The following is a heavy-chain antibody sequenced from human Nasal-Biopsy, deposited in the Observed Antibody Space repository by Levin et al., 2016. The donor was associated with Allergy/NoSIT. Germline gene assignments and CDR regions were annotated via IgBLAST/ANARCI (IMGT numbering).Heavy chain of an antibody. Sequence: SETLSLTCTVSGDSISSEDHCWDWIRQPPGKRLEWIGNIFYTGRTHYIPSLKSRVTMSVDTSKNQFSLNLTSVTAADTAVYFCARARFLGWSHEYFGLDVWGQGTTVTVSS. CDR1: GDSISSEDHC. D-gene: IGHD3-3*01. V-gene: IGHV4-39*07. CDR2: IFYTGRT. CDR3: ARARFLGWSHEYFGLDV. J-gene: IGHJ6*02.